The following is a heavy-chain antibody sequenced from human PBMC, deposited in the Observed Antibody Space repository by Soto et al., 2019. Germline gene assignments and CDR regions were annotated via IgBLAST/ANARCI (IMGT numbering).Heavy chain of an antibody. Sequence: SETLSLTCTVSGVSISSGDYYWSWIRQPPEKGLEWIGYIYYSGSTYYNPSLKSRVTTSVDTSKNQFSLKLSSVTAADTAVYYCARVADCSGGRCYFSVDYWGQGTLVTVSS. CDR1: GVSISSGDYY. CDR2: IYYSGST. CDR3: ARVADCSGGRCYFSVDY. V-gene: IGHV4-30-4*01. D-gene: IGHD2-15*01. J-gene: IGHJ4*02.